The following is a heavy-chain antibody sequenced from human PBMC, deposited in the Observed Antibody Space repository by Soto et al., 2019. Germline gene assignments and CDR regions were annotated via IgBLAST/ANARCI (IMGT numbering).Heavy chain of an antibody. D-gene: IGHD5-18*01. CDR2: IIPIFGTA. CDR3: ARWWGGTAMIKVAYYYYGMDV. Sequence: GASVKVSCKASGGTFSSYAISWVRQAPGQGLEWMGGIIPIFGTANYAQKFQGRVTITADESTSTAYMELSSLRSEDTAVYYCARWWGGTAMIKVAYYYYGMDVWGQGTTVTVSS. CDR1: GGTFSSYA. J-gene: IGHJ6*02. V-gene: IGHV1-69*13.